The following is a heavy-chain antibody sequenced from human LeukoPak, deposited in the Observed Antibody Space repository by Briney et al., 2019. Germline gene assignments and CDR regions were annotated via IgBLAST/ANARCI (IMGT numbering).Heavy chain of an antibody. CDR1: GGSIISTSFY. CDR2: IYHSGST. Sequence: SETLSLTCTVSGGSIISTSFYWVWIRQPPGKGLAWLGSIYHSGSTYGNPSLKSRVTISVDRSKNQFSLKLSSVTAADTAVYYCARLYYDSRGYYWFDRWGQGTLVTVSS. D-gene: IGHD3-22*01. J-gene: IGHJ5*02. CDR3: ARLYYDSRGYYWFDR. V-gene: IGHV4-39*01.